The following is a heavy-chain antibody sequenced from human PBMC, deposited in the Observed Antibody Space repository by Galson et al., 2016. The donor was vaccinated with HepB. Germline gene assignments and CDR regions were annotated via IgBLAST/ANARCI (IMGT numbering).Heavy chain of an antibody. CDR3: AGSIAAATLDH. Sequence: SVKVSCKASGYIFNTYTIHWMRQAPGQRLEWMGWINAGNGKTKYSQKFQGRVIITRDPSASTAYMELRSLRPDDTAVYYCAGSIAAATLDHWGQGTQVTVSS. J-gene: IGHJ4*02. CDR2: INAGNGKT. V-gene: IGHV1-3*01. CDR1: GYIFNTYT. D-gene: IGHD6-13*01.